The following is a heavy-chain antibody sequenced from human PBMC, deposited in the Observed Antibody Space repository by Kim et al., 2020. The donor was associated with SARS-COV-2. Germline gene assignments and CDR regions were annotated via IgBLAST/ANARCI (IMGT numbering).Heavy chain of an antibody. V-gene: IGHV3-11*01. Sequence: GGSLRLSCAASGFTFSDYYMSWIRQAPGKGLEWVSYISSSGSTIYYADSVKGRFTISRDNAKNSLYLQMNSLRAEDTAVYYCATGPTCSSTSCYNYYYYMEVWGKGTTVTVSS. D-gene: IGHD2-2*01. CDR2: ISSSGSTI. CDR3: ATGPTCSSTSCYNYYYYMEV. CDR1: GFTFSDYY. J-gene: IGHJ6*03.